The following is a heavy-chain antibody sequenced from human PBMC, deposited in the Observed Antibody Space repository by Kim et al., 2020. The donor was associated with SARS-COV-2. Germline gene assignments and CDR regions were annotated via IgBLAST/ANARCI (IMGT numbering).Heavy chain of an antibody. CDR1: GFTFSSYG. V-gene: IGHV3-33*05. CDR2: ISYDRSNK. Sequence: GGSLRLSCVASGFTFSSYGMHWVRQAPGKGLEWVAVISYDRSNKYYADSVKGRFTISRDNSKNTLSLEMNSLRAEDTDVYYCARERFGAPTFDYWGQGTLVTVSS. J-gene: IGHJ4*02. D-gene: IGHD3-10*01. CDR3: ARERFGAPTFDY.